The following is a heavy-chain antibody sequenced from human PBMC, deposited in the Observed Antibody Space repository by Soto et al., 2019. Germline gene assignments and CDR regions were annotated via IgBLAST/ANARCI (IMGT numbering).Heavy chain of an antibody. CDR1: GFTFSSYA. CDR2: ISGSGGST. D-gene: IGHD3-10*01. CDR3: AKDRAGFGELHFYYGMDV. V-gene: IGHV3-23*01. Sequence: GGSLRLSCVASGFTFSSYAMSWVRQAPGKGLEWVSAISGSGGSTYYADSVKGRFTISRDNSKNTLYLQMNSLRAEDTAVYYCAKDRAGFGELHFYYGMDVWGQGTTVTVSS. J-gene: IGHJ6*02.